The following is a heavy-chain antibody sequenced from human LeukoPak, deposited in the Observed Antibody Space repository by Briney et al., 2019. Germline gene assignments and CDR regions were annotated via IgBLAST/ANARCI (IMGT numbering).Heavy chain of an antibody. Sequence: PSETLTLTCAASGGSFSSYYWSWIRQPPGKGLEWIGEINHSGSTNYNPSLKNRVTISVDTSKNQFSLRLSSVTAADTAVYYCARGRGSSGWYNDYWGQGTLVTVSS. CDR1: GGSFSSYY. CDR2: INHSGST. J-gene: IGHJ4*02. V-gene: IGHV4-34*01. D-gene: IGHD6-19*01. CDR3: ARGRGSSGWYNDY.